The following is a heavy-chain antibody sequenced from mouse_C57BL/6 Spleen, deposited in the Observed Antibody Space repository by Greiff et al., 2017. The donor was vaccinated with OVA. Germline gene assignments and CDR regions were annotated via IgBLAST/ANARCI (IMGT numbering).Heavy chain of an antibody. CDR1: GYTFTSYW. Sequence: QVQLQQSGAELVKPGASVKLSCKASGYTFTSYWMHWVKQRPGQGLEWIGMIHPNSGSTNYNEKFKSKATLTVDKSSSTAYMQLSSLTSEDSAVYYCARYGNGEGAWFAYWGQGTLVTVSA. V-gene: IGHV1-64*01. D-gene: IGHD1-1*01. J-gene: IGHJ3*01. CDR3: ARYGNGEGAWFAY. CDR2: IHPNSGST.